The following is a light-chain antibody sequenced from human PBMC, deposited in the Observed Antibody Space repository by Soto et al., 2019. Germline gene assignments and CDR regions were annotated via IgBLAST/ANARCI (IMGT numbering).Light chain of an antibody. V-gene: IGKV3-20*01. CDR1: QSISSPY. CDR2: GAS. CDR3: QQYVTSPLT. J-gene: IGKJ4*01. Sequence: EIVLTQSPGTLSLSPGERATLSCRASQSISSPYLAWYQQKPGQAPRLLIDGASSRATGVPDRFSGSGSGTDFTLTISRLEPEDFAVYYCQQYVTSPLTFGGGTKVDIK.